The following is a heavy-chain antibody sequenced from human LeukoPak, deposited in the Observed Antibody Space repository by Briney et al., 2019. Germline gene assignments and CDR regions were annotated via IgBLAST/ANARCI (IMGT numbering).Heavy chain of an antibody. Sequence: GASLRLSCVASGFGFSSNAMSWVRQAPGKGLEWVSTLSTGAYTYYADSVKGRFTISRDDSKNTLYLQMNSLRAEDTALYYCAKERGYCSSTNCYGASDYWGQGTLVTVSS. V-gene: IGHV3-23*01. J-gene: IGHJ4*02. D-gene: IGHD2-2*01. CDR2: LSTGAYT. CDR1: GFGFSSNA. CDR3: AKERGYCSSTNCYGASDY.